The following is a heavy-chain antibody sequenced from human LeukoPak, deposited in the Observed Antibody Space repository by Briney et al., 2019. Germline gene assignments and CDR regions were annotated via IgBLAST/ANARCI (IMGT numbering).Heavy chain of an antibody. D-gene: IGHD2-2*01. CDR1: GGSFSGYY. CDR3: ARRGRGYCSSTSCYWFDP. J-gene: IGHJ5*02. V-gene: IGHV4-34*01. Sequence: SETLSLTCAVYGGSFSGYYWSWIRQPPGKGLEWIGEINHSGSTNYNPSLKSRVTISVDTSKNQFSLKLSSVTAADTAVYYCARRGRGYCSSTSCYWFDPWGQGTLVTVSS. CDR2: INHSGST.